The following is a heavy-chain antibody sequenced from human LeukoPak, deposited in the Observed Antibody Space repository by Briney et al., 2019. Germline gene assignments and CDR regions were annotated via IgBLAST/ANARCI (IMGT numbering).Heavy chain of an antibody. D-gene: IGHD3-9*01. CDR2: ITGSGGNT. V-gene: IGHV3-23*01. CDR3: AKWGDYDVLSGYYVSDY. Sequence: GASLRLSCAASGFTFSNYAMSWVRQAPGKGLEWVSAITGSGGNTYYADSVKGRFTISRGNSKNTVFLQMNSLRAEDTAVYYCAKWGDYDVLSGYYVSDYWGQGTLVTVSP. CDR1: GFTFSNYA. J-gene: IGHJ4*02.